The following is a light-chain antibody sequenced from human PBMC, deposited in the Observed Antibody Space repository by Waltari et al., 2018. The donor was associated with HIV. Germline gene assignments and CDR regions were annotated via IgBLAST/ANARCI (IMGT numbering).Light chain of an antibody. Sequence: YELTQPPSVSVSPGQTAIITCSGDKLGDKYASWYQQRPGQSTVLVIYEDAKRPSGIPERFSGSNSGNTATLTISGTQAMDEADYYCQGWDSNTPIFGGGTNLTVL. CDR2: EDA. J-gene: IGLJ2*01. CDR3: QGWDSNTPI. V-gene: IGLV3-1*01. CDR1: KLGDKY.